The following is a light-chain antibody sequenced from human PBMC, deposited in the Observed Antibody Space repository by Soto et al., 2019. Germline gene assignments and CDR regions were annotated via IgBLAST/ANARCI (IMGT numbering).Light chain of an antibody. V-gene: IGLV1-40*01. CDR2: GDN. Sequence: QSVLTQPPSVSGAPGRRVTISCTGSSSNIGANYDVHWYQQFPGTAPKLLIYGDNNRPSGVPDRFSGSKSGTSASLVITGLQAEDEADYYCQSYDFSLSGFVVFGGGTKLTVL. CDR3: QSYDFSLSGFVV. J-gene: IGLJ2*01. CDR1: SSNIGANYD.